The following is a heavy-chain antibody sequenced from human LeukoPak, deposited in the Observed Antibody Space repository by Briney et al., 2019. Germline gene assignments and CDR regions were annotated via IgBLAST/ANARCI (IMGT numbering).Heavy chain of an antibody. V-gene: IGHV4-59*08. D-gene: IGHD6-13*01. CDR3: ARHTEQQLFDP. CDR1: GGSIRSDY. Sequence: PSETLSLTCSVSGGSIRSDYWAWIRQSPEKGLEWIGYISYSGGTNYKPSLKSRVTISRDTSKNHFSLNLYSVTAADTAVCYCARHTEQQLFDPWGQGTLVTVSS. J-gene: IGHJ5*02. CDR2: ISYSGGT.